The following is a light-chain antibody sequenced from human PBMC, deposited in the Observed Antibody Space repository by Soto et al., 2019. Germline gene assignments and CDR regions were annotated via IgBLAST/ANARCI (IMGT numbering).Light chain of an antibody. CDR2: SNN. Sequence: QSVLTQPTSASVTPGQRVTISRSRSSSNIGSNNVNWYQHLPGTAPKLVIYSNNQRPSGVPDRFSGSKSGTSASLAISGLQSDDEADFYCAAWDDSLNGVVFGGGTQLTVL. CDR3: AAWDDSLNGVV. CDR1: SSNIGSNN. V-gene: IGLV1-44*01. J-gene: IGLJ2*01.